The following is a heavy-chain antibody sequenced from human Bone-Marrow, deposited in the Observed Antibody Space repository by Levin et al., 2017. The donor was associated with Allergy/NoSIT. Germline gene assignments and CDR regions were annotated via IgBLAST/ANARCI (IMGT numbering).Heavy chain of an antibody. J-gene: IGHJ4*02. CDR2: INSDGSST. D-gene: IGHD4-17*01. CDR1: GFIFSSSW. CDR3: ARVAHYGDYLGQIDY. Sequence: GGSLRLSCATSGFIFSSSWMHWVRQAPGKGLVWVSRINSDGSSTPYADSVNGRFTISRDNAKNTLYLQMNSLKAEDTAVYYCARVAHYGDYLGQIDYWGQGTLVTVSS. V-gene: IGHV3-74*01.